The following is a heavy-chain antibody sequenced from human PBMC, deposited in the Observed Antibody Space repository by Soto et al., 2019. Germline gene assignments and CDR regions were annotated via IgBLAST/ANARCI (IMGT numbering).Heavy chain of an antibody. CDR3: AKLKHSSGWYGRHFDY. D-gene: IGHD6-19*01. J-gene: IGHJ4*02. CDR1: GLTFSSSA. CDR2: ISGSGGST. V-gene: IGHV3-23*01. Sequence: WGSLKISCAASGLTFSSSAISWVRKAPGKGLEWVSAISGSGGSTYYADSVKGRFTISRDNSKNTLYLQMNSLRAEDTAVYYCAKLKHSSGWYGRHFDYWGQGTLVTVSS.